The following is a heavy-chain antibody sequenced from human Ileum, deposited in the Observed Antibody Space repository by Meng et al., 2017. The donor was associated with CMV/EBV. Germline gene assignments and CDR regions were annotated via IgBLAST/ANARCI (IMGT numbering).Heavy chain of an antibody. V-gene: IGHV3-30-3*01. Sequence: QVQLVESGGGVVQPGRSLRPSCAASGFTFSNYEMHWVRQAPGKGLEWVTLVVNDGNKKYYADSVKGRFTISRDNSAKMVYLEMNNLRPEDTAIYYCARDFDYWGQGTLVTVSS. CDR2: VVNDGNKK. CDR1: GFTFSNYE. J-gene: IGHJ4*02. CDR3: ARDFDY.